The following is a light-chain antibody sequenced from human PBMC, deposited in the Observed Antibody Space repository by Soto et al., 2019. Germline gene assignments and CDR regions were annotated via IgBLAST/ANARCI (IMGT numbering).Light chain of an antibody. Sequence: VLPQSAVTLSLSPGERATLSCRASQSFRGLLAWYQQKPGQALRLLIYDAYNRATGIPPRFSGSGSGTDFTLTISSLEPEDSAVYYCQQRHMWPITFGQGTRLEIK. CDR3: QQRHMWPIT. CDR1: QSFRGL. J-gene: IGKJ5*01. CDR2: DAY. V-gene: IGKV3-11*01.